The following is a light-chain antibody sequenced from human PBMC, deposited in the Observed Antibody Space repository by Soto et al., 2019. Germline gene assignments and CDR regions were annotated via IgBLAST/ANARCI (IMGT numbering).Light chain of an antibody. Sequence: QSVLTQPASVSGSPGQSITISCTGTSSDVGGYNYVSWYQQHPGKAPKLMIYEVSNRPSGVSNRFSGSKSGNTASLTISGLQAEDEADYYCNSYTSSSTYVFGTVTKVIV. J-gene: IGLJ1*01. V-gene: IGLV2-14*01. CDR2: EVS. CDR1: SSDVGGYNY. CDR3: NSYTSSSTYV.